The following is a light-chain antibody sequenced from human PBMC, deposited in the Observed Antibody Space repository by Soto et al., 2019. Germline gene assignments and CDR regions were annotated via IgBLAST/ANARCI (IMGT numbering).Light chain of an antibody. CDR3: QKYYTTLRK. CDR1: HNVLCSSDNKNY. CDR2: WAS. J-gene: IGKJ1*01. V-gene: IGKV4-1*01. Sequence: DIVLTQSPDSLAVSLGWRGTINCRSSHNVLCSSDNKNYLTWYQQRAGQPPKLLIYWASTRESGVPDRFSGSGSGTDFTLTISSLQAEDVAVYYCQKYYTTLRKFGQGTKVDIK.